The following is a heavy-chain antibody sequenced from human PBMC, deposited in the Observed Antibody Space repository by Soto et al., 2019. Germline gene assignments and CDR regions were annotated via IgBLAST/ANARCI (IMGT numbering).Heavy chain of an antibody. V-gene: IGHV1-18*01. D-gene: IGHD3-22*01. CDR2: ISAFNGKT. Sequence: QIQLVQSGAEVKKPGASVKVSCRAPRYTFNIYGINWVRKAPGQGLEWMGWISAFNGKTNYAQNVQGRVTMTTEPSTCTASVELRSPRSDDTAVYYCARDRVPKSSGFFPFDYWGHGTLVTVSS. J-gene: IGHJ4*01. CDR3: ARDRVPKSSGFFPFDY. CDR1: RYTFNIYG.